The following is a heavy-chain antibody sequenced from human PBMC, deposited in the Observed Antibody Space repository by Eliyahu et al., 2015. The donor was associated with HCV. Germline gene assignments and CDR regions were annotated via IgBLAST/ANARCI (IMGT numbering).Heavy chain of an antibody. V-gene: IGHV4-34*01. CDR1: GGSFSGYY. J-gene: IGHJ4*02. CDR2: INHWGRT. D-gene: IGHD2-2*02. Sequence: QVQLQQWGAGLLKPSETLSLTCAVYGGSFSGYYWSWIHQPPGKGLEWIGEINHWGRTHQTPSLKSRVTISVDTSKNQFSLKLSSVTAADTAVYYCARGGYCSSTSCYTRFIIRDNFDYWGQGTLVTVSS. CDR3: ARGGYCSSTSCYTRFIIRDNFDY.